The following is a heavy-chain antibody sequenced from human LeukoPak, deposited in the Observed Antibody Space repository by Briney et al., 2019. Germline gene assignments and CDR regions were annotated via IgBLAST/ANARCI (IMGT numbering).Heavy chain of an antibody. Sequence: SETLSLTCNVSGDSVSTGLHYYSWIRQHPGEGLEWIGCTHYSGSTHYKSPLRSRLIISLDTSKTQVSLKLTSVTAADTAVYYCARGRRGKYSPYFYYHMDVWGTGTPVTVSS. CDR2: THYSGST. CDR1: GDSVSTGLHY. CDR3: ARGRRGKYSPYFYYHMDV. V-gene: IGHV4-31*03. D-gene: IGHD1-26*01. J-gene: IGHJ6*03.